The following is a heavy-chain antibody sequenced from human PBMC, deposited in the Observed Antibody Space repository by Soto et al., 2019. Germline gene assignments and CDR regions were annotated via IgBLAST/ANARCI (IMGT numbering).Heavy chain of an antibody. D-gene: IGHD3-3*02. Sequence: SETLSLTCAVYGGSFSGYYWSWIRQPPGKGLEWIGEINHSGSTNYNPSLKSRVTISVDTSKNQFSLKLSSVTAADTAVYYCARGAAFFRYPGTPFDYWGQGTLVTVSS. CDR3: ARGAAFFRYPGTPFDY. J-gene: IGHJ4*02. CDR2: INHSGST. CDR1: GGSFSGYY. V-gene: IGHV4-34*01.